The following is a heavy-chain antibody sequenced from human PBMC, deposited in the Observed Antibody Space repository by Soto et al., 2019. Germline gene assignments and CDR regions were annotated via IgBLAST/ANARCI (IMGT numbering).Heavy chain of an antibody. Sequence: QVQLQESGPGLVKPSGTLSLTCAVSGGSISSSNWWSWVRQPPGKGLEWIGEIYHSGSTNYNPSLKXXVXIXXDKSKTQFSLKLSSVTAADTAVYYCASCSDWYCDLWGRGTLVTVSS. J-gene: IGHJ2*01. CDR2: IYHSGST. CDR1: GGSISSSNW. V-gene: IGHV4-4*02. D-gene: IGHD3-10*02. CDR3: ASCSDWYCDL.